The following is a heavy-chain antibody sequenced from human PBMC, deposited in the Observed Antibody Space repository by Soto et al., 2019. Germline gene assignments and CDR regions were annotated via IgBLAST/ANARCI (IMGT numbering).Heavy chain of an antibody. CDR1: GGAISDARFY. V-gene: IGHV4-39*01. J-gene: IGHJ5*02. CDR2: IFYSGTT. D-gene: IGHD1-26*01. Sequence: QLQLQESGPGLVKPSETLSLTCSLSGGAISDARFYWGWIRQTPGKGLEWIGSIFYSGTTFFNPALQSRVTISVDTSENQVSLKLSSVTAADTALYFCVRQKWEQPKWFDPWGQGTLVTVSS. CDR3: VRQKWEQPKWFDP.